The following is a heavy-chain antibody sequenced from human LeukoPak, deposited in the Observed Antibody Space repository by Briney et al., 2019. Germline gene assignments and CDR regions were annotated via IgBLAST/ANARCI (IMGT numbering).Heavy chain of an antibody. V-gene: IGHV5-51*01. CDR1: GYSFPSYW. D-gene: IGHD2-2*01. Sequence: GESLKISCKGSGYSFPSYWIGWVRQMPGKGLEWMGIIYPGDSDTRYSPSFKGQVTISADKSISTAYLQWSSLKASDTAMYYCARLGAGPAAFRGGSFDPWGQGTLVTVSS. CDR2: IYPGDSDT. J-gene: IGHJ5*02. CDR3: ARLGAGPAAFRGGSFDP.